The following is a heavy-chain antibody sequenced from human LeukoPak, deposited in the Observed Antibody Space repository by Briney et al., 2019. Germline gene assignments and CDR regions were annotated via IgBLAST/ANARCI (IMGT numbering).Heavy chain of an antibody. V-gene: IGHV4-38-2*02. Sequence: SETLSLTCAVSGYSISSGYYWGWIRQPPGKGLEWIGSIYHSGSTYYNPSLKSRVTISVDTSKNQFSLKLSSVTAADTAVYYCARDQQSSGYTTDGSNWFDPWGQGTLVTVSS. CDR1: GYSISSGYY. J-gene: IGHJ5*02. CDR3: ARDQQSSGYTTDGSNWFDP. CDR2: IYHSGST. D-gene: IGHD3-22*01.